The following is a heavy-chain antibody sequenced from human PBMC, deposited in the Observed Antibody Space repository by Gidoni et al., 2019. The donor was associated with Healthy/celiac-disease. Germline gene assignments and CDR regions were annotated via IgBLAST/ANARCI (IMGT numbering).Heavy chain of an antibody. V-gene: IGHV3-74*01. CDR2: INSDGSST. Sequence: EVQLVESGGGLVQPGGSLRLSCAASGFTFRSYWMHWVRQAPGKGLVWVSRINSDGSSTSYADSVKGRFTISRDNAKNTLYLQMNSLRAEDTAVYYCARAYSGYDFNYYYMDVWGKGTTVTVSS. CDR1: GFTFRSYW. J-gene: IGHJ6*03. CDR3: ARAYSGYDFNYYYMDV. D-gene: IGHD5-12*01.